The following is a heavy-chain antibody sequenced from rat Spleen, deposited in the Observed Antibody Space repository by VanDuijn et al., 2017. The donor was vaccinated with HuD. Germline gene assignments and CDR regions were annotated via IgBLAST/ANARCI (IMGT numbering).Heavy chain of an antibody. CDR3: VRDENNYLHFDF. CDR2: IASGGPNT. J-gene: IGHJ1*01. V-gene: IGHV5-25*01. Sequence: EVQLVESGGCLVQPGRSLRLSCSASGFTFSTFAMAWVRQTPKKGLEWIATIASGGPNTFYPDSVKGRFTTSKDNAKSTLFLPMVSLRSEDTATYYCVRDENNYLHFDFWGPGTMVTVSS. CDR1: GFTFSTFA.